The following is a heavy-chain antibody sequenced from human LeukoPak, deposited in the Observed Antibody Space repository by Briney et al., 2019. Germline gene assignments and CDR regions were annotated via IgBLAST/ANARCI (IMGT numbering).Heavy chain of an antibody. Sequence: ASVKVSCKASGYTFSTYDIHWVRQAPGQGLEWMGIINPSGGSTSYAQKFQGRATMTRDTSTSTVYMELSSLRSEDTAVYYCARDLAAAGLSGFDYWGQGTLVTVSS. CDR3: ARDLAAAGLSGFDY. J-gene: IGHJ4*02. D-gene: IGHD6-13*01. V-gene: IGHV1-46*01. CDR2: INPSGGST. CDR1: GYTFSTYD.